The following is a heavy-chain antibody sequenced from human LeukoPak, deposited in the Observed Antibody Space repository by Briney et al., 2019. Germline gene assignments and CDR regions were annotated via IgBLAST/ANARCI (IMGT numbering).Heavy chain of an antibody. J-gene: IGHJ5*02. CDR3: ERDSGGRAVAATNNWFDP. CDR1: GGSISFYY. Sequence: PSETLSLTCTVSGGSISFYYWSWIRRPAGKGLEWIGRIYSTGSTNYKPSLKSRVTMSVDTSKNQFSLKLISVTAADTAVYYCERDSGGRAVAATNNWFDPWGQGTLVTVSS. D-gene: IGHD6-19*01. V-gene: IGHV4-4*07. CDR2: IYSTGST.